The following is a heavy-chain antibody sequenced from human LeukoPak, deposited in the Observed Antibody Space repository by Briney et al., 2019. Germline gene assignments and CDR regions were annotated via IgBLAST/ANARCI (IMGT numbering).Heavy chain of an antibody. CDR1: GGTFSGYA. CDR2: IIPIFGTA. CDR3: AREFGYSYGSLTKGDY. V-gene: IGHV1-69*13. Sequence: SVKVSCKASGGTFSGYAISWVRQAPGQGLEWMGGIIPIFGTANYAQKFQGRVTITADESTSTAYMELSSLRSEDTAVYYCAREFGYSYGSLTKGDYWGQGTLVTVSS. J-gene: IGHJ4*02. D-gene: IGHD5-18*01.